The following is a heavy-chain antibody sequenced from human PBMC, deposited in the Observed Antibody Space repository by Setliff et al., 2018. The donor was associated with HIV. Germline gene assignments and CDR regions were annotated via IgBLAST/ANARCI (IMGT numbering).Heavy chain of an antibody. CDR2: IAYDGSNK. J-gene: IGHJ4*02. V-gene: IGHV3-30*04. CDR3: ARDGLADGLDY. CDR1: GFTFSSNA. Sequence: GGSLRLSCAASGFTFSSNAMHWVRQAPGKGLEWVAVIAYDGSNKYYADSVKGRFTISRDNSKNMMNLQMNSLRAEDTAVYYCARDGLADGLDYWGQGTLVTVSS.